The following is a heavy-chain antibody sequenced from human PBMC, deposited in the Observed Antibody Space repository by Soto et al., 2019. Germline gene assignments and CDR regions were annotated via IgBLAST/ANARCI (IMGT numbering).Heavy chain of an antibody. CDR1: GFTVRNYY. CDR3: ASQYWSHDAFDV. D-gene: IGHD2-8*02. Sequence: QVQLVDSGGGLVTPGGSLRLSCAASGFTVRNYYLGWFRQAPGKGLEWISYINNKGSAIYYADSVKGRFTISRDNAKNSFYLQMNSLRAEDTAVYYCASQYWSHDAFDVWGRGTMVNVSS. CDR2: INNKGSAI. J-gene: IGHJ3*01. V-gene: IGHV3-11*01.